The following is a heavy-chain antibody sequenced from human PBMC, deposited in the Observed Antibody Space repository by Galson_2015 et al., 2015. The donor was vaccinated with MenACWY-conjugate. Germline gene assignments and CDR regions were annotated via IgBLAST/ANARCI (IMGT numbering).Heavy chain of an antibody. CDR3: AKDLVKNYEMLTGYFSD. J-gene: IGHJ4*02. CDR2: ISDSGRTT. CDR1: GFPFSSYA. Sequence: SLRLSCAVSGFPFSSYAMTWVRQAPGKGLEWVSTISDSGRTTYYADSVQGRITISRDNSKNKVFLQMNSLRAEDAAAYYCAKDLVKNYEMLTGYFSDWGQGALVTVSS. V-gene: IGHV3-23*01. D-gene: IGHD3-9*01.